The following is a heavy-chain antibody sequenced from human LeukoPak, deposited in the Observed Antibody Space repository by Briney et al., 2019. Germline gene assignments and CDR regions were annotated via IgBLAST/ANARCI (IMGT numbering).Heavy chain of an antibody. CDR1: GFAHNFYA. CDR3: TRTYYDSSGYLFDY. J-gene: IGHJ4*02. Sequence: VQPGGSLRLFCEASGFAHNFYAMSWLRQSPGKELEWVGFIRTKAYGGTPKYAASVKGRFNTSRDGSKSITYLQMNSMKTQDTAVYYCTRTYYDSSGYLFDYWGQGALVTASS. CDR2: IRTKAYGGTP. D-gene: IGHD3-22*01. V-gene: IGHV3-49*01.